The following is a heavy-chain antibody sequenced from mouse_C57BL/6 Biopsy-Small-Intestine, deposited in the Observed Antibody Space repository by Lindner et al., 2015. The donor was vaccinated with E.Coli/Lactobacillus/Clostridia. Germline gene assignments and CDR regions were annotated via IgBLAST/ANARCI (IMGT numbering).Heavy chain of an antibody. D-gene: IGHD2-2*01. CDR3: ARYGYDPAWSAY. J-gene: IGHJ3*01. CDR1: GYTFTDYN. CDR2: INPNNGGT. V-gene: IGHV1-22*01. Sequence: VQLQESGPELVKPGASVKMSCKASGYTFTDYNMHWVKQSHGKSLEWIGYINPNNGGTSYNQKFKGKATLTVNKSSSTAYMELRSLTSEDSAVYYCARYGYDPAWSAYWGQGTLVTVSA.